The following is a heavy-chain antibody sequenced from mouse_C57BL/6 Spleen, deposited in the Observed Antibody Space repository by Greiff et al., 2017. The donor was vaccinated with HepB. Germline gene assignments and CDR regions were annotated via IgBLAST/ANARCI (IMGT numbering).Heavy chain of an antibody. J-gene: IGHJ2*01. Sequence: EVQLVESEGGLVQPGSSMKLSCTASGFTFSDYYMAWVRQVPEKGLEWVANINYDGSSTYYLDSLKSRFIISRDNAKNILYLQMSSLKSEDTATYYCARERQLRLGGYFDYWGQGTTLTVSS. CDR1: GFTFSDYY. CDR3: ARERQLRLGGYFDY. CDR2: INYDGSST. V-gene: IGHV5-16*01. D-gene: IGHD3-2*02.